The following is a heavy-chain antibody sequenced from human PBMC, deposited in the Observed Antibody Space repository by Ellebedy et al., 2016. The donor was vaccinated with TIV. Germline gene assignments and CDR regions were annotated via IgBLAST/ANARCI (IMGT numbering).Heavy chain of an antibody. CDR2: ISNSSRTI. J-gene: IGHJ5*02. V-gene: IGHV3-48*02. CDR1: GLTFSNYI. Sequence: GESLKISCTASGLTFSNYIMNWVRQAPGKGLEWVSYISNSSRTIYYADSVKGRFTVSRDNAKNSLFLQMNSLRDEDTGVYYCASRPPPAAVRAPFDHWGQGTLVTVSS. D-gene: IGHD6-13*01. CDR3: ASRPPPAAVRAPFDH.